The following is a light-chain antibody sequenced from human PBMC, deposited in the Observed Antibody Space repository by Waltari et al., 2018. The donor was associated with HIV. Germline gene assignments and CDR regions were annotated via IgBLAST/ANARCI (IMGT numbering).Light chain of an antibody. CDR2: LDD. Sequence: QSVLTQPPSVSEAPRQRVTISCSGSESNIGNNGVNWYQQIAGKPPKLLIYLDDIPPSGGSDRFSGSKSGTSASLAIRGLQSDDEADYYCAVWDDSVNGPVFGGGTKLTVL. CDR3: AVWDDSVNGPV. J-gene: IGLJ2*01. CDR1: ESNIGNNG. V-gene: IGLV1-36*01.